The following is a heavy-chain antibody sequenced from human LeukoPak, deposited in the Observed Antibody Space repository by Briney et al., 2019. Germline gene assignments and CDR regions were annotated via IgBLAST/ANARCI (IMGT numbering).Heavy chain of an antibody. J-gene: IGHJ4*02. CDR3: AREATYYDILTGYRQFDY. Sequence: GGSLRLSCAGSGFTFSSYWMSWVRQAPGKGLEWVANIKQDGSEKYYVDSVKGRFTISRDNAKNTLYLQMNSLRAEDTAVYYCAREATYYDILTGYRQFDYWGQGTLVTVSS. CDR1: GFTFSSYW. D-gene: IGHD3-9*01. CDR2: IKQDGSEK. V-gene: IGHV3-7*01.